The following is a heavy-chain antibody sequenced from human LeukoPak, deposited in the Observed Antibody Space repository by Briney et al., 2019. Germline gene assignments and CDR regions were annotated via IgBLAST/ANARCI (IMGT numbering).Heavy chain of an antibody. V-gene: IGHV5-51*01. D-gene: IGHD6-13*01. Sequence: GESLKISCKGSGYSFTTYWIGWVRQMPGKGLEWMGIIYPGDSDTTYSPSFQGQVIMSVDKSISTAYLQWSSLKASGTAMYYCARHLVVGSWVDYWGQGTLVTVSS. CDR1: GYSFTTYW. CDR2: IYPGDSDT. J-gene: IGHJ4*02. CDR3: ARHLVVGSWVDY.